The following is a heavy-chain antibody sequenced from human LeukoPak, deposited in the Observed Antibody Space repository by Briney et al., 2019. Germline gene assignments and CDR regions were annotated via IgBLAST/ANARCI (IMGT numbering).Heavy chain of an antibody. CDR3: ARVTTGGYYNY. J-gene: IGHJ4*02. V-gene: IGHV4-61*02. D-gene: IGHD3-22*01. Sequence: SETLSLTCTVSGVSISSGSYYWRWVRQPAGKGLEWIVRIYTSGSTNYNPSLKSRITISLDTFETHFSLKLSSVTAADTAVYYCARVTTGGYYNYWGQGTLVTVSS. CDR2: IYTSGST. CDR1: GVSISSGSYY.